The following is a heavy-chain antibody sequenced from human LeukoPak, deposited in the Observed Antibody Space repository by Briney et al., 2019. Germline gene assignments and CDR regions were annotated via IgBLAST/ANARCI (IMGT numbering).Heavy chain of an antibody. CDR3: ARDQAAAGFDY. V-gene: IGHV3-30*14. CDR2: LSSDGDEK. CDR1: GFTFNTYS. Sequence: GGSLRLSCVASGFTFNTYSMHWVRQAPGKGLEWVAVLSSDGDEKHYADSVKGRFTISRDNSKNTLYLQMNSLRAEDTAVYYCARDQAAAGFDYWGQGTLVTVSS. D-gene: IGHD6-25*01. J-gene: IGHJ4*02.